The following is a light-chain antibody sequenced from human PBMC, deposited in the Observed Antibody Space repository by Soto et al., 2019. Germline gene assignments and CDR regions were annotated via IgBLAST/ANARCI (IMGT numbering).Light chain of an antibody. Sequence: QSALTQPASVSGSPGQSITISCTGTSRDVGGYKYVSWYQQYPGKAPKLMIYEVSNRPSGVSNRFSGSKSGNTASLTISGLQADDEADYYCTSYTSSSSVLFGGGTKVTVL. CDR2: EVS. V-gene: IGLV2-14*01. CDR3: TSYTSSSSVL. CDR1: SRDVGGYKY. J-gene: IGLJ2*01.